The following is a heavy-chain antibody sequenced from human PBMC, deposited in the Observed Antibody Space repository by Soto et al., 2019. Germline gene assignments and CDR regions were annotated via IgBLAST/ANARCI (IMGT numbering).Heavy chain of an antibody. J-gene: IGHJ6*02. CDR2: ISYDGSNK. CDR3: ARDFKLHSHDGMDV. CDR1: GFTFSSYA. Sequence: PGGSLRLSCAASGFTFSSYAMHWVRQAPGKGLEWVAVISYDGSNKYYADSVRGRFTISRDNSKNTLYLQMNSLRAEDTAVYYCARDFKLHSHDGMDVWGQGTTVTVSS. D-gene: IGHD1-26*01. V-gene: IGHV3-30-3*01.